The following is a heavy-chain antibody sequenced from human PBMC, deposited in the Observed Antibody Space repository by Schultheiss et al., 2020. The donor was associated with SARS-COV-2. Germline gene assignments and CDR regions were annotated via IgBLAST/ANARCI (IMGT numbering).Heavy chain of an antibody. D-gene: IGHD3-3*01. Sequence: SETLSLTCTVSGGSISSSSYYWGWIRQPPGKGLEWIGEINHSGSTNYNPSLKSRVTISVDTSKNQFSLKLSSVTAADTAVYYCARDTNAYYDFWSGKYSGMDVWGRGTTVTVSS. CDR1: GGSISSSSYY. CDR2: INHSGST. J-gene: IGHJ6*02. CDR3: ARDTNAYYDFWSGKYSGMDV. V-gene: IGHV4-39*07.